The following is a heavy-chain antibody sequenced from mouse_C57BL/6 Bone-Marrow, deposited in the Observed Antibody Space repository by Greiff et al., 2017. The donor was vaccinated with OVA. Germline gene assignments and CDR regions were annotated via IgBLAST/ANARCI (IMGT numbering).Heavy chain of an antibody. Sequence: QVHVKQPGAELVKPGASVKLSCKASGYTFTSYWMHWVKQRPGRGLEWIGRIDPNSGGTKYNEKLKRKATLTVDKPYSTAYMQLRNLTSEDSAVYYFASESYGSTSWFAYWGQGTLVTVSA. CDR3: ASESYGSTSWFAY. V-gene: IGHV1-72*01. CDR1: GYTFTSYW. J-gene: IGHJ3*01. CDR2: IDPNSGGT. D-gene: IGHD1-1*01.